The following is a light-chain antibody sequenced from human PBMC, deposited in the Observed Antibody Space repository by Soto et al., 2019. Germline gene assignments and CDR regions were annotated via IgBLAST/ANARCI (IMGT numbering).Light chain of an antibody. J-gene: IGKJ2*01. CDR2: AAA. Sequence: DIQMTQTPSSLSASVGDRVTITCRASQSISNYLNWYQKKPGKAPKLLIYAAANLRSGVPSRFSGSGSGTDFTLTVSSLQPEDFATYYCQQSYSAPRTFGQGTKLEIK. CDR3: QQSYSAPRT. V-gene: IGKV1-39*01. CDR1: QSISNY.